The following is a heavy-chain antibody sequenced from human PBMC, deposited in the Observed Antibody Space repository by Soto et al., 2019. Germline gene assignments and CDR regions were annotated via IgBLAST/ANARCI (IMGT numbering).Heavy chain of an antibody. CDR3: AKERITIFGVVIPN. Sequence: GGSLRLSCAASGFTFSSYGMHWVRQAPGKGLEWVAVISYDGSNKYYADSVKGRFTISRDNSKNTLYLQMNSLRAEDTAVYYCAKERITIFGVVIPNWGQGTLVTVSS. CDR1: GFTFSSYG. D-gene: IGHD3-3*01. V-gene: IGHV3-30*18. CDR2: ISYDGSNK. J-gene: IGHJ4*02.